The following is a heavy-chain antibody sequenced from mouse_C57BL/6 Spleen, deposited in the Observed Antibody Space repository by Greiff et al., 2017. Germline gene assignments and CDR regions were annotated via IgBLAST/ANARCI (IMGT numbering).Heavy chain of an antibody. CDR3: AREDYGSSYGYFDV. D-gene: IGHD1-1*01. CDR2: IYPGDGDT. CDR1: GYAFSSSW. J-gene: IGHJ1*03. V-gene: IGHV1-82*01. Sequence: VQLQQSGPELVKPGASVKISRKASGYAFSSSWMNWVKQRPGKGLEWIGRIYPGDGDTNYNGKFKGKATLTADKSSSTAYMQLSSLTSEDSAVYFCAREDYGSSYGYFDVWGTGTTVTVSS.